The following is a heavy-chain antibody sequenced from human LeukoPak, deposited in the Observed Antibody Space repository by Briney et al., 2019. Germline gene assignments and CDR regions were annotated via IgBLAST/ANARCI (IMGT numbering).Heavy chain of an antibody. D-gene: IGHD4-17*01. V-gene: IGHV4-34*01. Sequence: PSETLSLTCAVCGGSFSGYYWSWIRQPPGKGLEWIGEINHSGSTNYNPSLKSRVTISVDTSKNQFSLKLSSVTAADTAVYYCARDSLSTTVTTYNWFDPWGQGTLVTVSS. CDR1: GGSFSGYY. J-gene: IGHJ5*02. CDR2: INHSGST. CDR3: ARDSLSTTVTTYNWFDP.